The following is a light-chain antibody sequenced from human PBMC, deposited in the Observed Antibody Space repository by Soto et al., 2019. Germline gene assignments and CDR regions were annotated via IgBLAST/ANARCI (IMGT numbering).Light chain of an antibody. J-gene: IGKJ1*01. CDR1: RGISSN. CDR2: DAS. Sequence: KVMTQSPATLSVSPGERATLSCRASRGISSNLAWYQQKPGQAPRPLIYDASTRATGIPARFSGSGSGTDFTLTISRLEPEDFAMYDCPLYGWSAWSSGHGTKVDIK. CDR3: PLYGWSAWS. V-gene: IGKV3-15*01.